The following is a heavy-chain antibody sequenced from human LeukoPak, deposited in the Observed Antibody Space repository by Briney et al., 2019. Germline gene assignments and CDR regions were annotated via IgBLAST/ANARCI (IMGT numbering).Heavy chain of an antibody. J-gene: IGHJ4*02. CDR1: GFTFSSYA. D-gene: IGHD3-22*01. Sequence: GGSLRLSCAASGFTFSSYAMSWVRQAPGKGLEWVSANSGSGDATYYADSVKGRFIISRDKSKNTLYLQMNSLRVEDTALYYCAKSQEDDSSGYYYSNFDYWGQGTLVTVSS. CDR2: NSGSGDAT. V-gene: IGHV3-23*01. CDR3: AKSQEDDSSGYYYSNFDY.